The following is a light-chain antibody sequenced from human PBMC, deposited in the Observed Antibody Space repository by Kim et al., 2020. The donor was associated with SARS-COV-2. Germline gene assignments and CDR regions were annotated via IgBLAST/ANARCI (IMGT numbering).Light chain of an antibody. Sequence: LSPGERATLSCRASQSISNNYSAWYQQKPGQAPRLLIDGASSRATGIPDRCSGSGSGTDFTLIISRLEPEYFAVYYCQQYGSSRTFGQGTKVEIK. CDR3: QQYGSSRT. CDR2: GAS. V-gene: IGKV3-20*01. J-gene: IGKJ1*01. CDR1: QSISNNY.